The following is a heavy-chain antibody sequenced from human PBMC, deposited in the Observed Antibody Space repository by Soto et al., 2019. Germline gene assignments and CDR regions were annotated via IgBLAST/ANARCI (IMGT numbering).Heavy chain of an antibody. CDR1: GGSFSGYY. CDR3: ARAVICGGDCYSYWFDP. V-gene: IGHV4-34*01. J-gene: IGHJ5*02. D-gene: IGHD2-21*02. CDR2: INHSGST. Sequence: SETLSLTCAVYGGSFSGYYWSWIRQPPGKGLEWIGEINHSGSTNYSPSLKSRVTISVDTSKNQFSLKLSSVTAADTAVYYCARAVICGGDCYSYWFDPWGQGTLVTVSS.